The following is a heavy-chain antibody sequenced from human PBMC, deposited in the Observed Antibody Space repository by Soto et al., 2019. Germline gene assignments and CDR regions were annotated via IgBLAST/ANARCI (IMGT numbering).Heavy chain of an antibody. CDR2: ISGSGGST. D-gene: IGHD3-10*01. J-gene: IGHJ4*02. CDR3: ANDWKWFGELLFPLDY. CDR1: GFTFSSYA. V-gene: IGHV3-23*01. Sequence: GGSLRLSCAASGFTFSSYAMSWVRQAPGKGLEWVSAISGSGGSTYYADSVKGRFTISRDNSKNTLYLQMNSLRAEDTAVYYCANDWKWFGELLFPLDYWGQGTLVTVSS.